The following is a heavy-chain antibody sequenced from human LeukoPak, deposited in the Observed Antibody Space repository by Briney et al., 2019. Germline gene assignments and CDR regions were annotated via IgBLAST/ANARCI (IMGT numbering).Heavy chain of an antibody. CDR1: GFTFSTYS. CDR2: ISSSSGTI. V-gene: IGHV3-48*01. Sequence: GGSLRLSCAASGFTFSTYSMNWVRQAPGKGLQWIAYISSSSGTIQYADSVKGRFTISRDNAKNSLYLQMNSLRAEDTAVYYCAELGITMIGGVWGKGTTVTISS. J-gene: IGHJ6*04. CDR3: AELGITMIGGV. D-gene: IGHD3-10*02.